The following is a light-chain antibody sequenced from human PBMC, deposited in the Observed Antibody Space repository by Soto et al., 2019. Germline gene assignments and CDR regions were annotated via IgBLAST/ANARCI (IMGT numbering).Light chain of an antibody. CDR3: QQHGSSPWT. Sequence: EIVLTQSPGTLSLSPGERATFSCRASQSVSSNYLAWYQQKPGQAPRLLIYGAFKRATGIPDRFSGSGSGTDFTLTISRLEPEDFAVYFCQQHGSSPWTFGQGTKVDIK. CDR2: GAF. CDR1: QSVSSNY. V-gene: IGKV3-20*01. J-gene: IGKJ1*01.